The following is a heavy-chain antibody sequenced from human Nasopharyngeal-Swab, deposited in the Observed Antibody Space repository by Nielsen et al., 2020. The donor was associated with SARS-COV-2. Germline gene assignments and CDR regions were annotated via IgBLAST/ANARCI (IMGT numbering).Heavy chain of an antibody. V-gene: IGHV4-39*07. J-gene: IGHJ4*02. CDR1: GGSISSSSYY. CDR2: IYYSGGT. D-gene: IGHD4-17*01. Sequence: SETLSLTCTVSGGSISSSSYYWGWIRQPPGKGLEWIGSIYYSGGTYYNPSLKSRVTISVDTSKNQFSLKLSSVTAADTAVYYCARARTRVTTFDYWGQGTLVTVSS. CDR3: ARARTRVTTFDY.